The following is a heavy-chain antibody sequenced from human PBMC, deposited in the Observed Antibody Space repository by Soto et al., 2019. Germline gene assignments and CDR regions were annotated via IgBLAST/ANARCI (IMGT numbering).Heavy chain of an antibody. D-gene: IGHD6-6*01. CDR3: ARTSKFDC. J-gene: IGHJ4*02. Sequence: QVQLQQWGAGLLKPSETLSLTCAVYCGSFRGYYWSWIRQPPGKGLEWIGEINHSGSTNYNPSLNSRVTMSVDTSKNQFSLKLSSVTAADTAVYYCARTSKFDCWGQGTLVTVSS. V-gene: IGHV4-34*01. CDR1: CGSFRGYY. CDR2: INHSGST.